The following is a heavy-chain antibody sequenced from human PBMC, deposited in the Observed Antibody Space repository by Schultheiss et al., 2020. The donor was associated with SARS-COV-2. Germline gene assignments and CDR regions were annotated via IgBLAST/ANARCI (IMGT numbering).Heavy chain of an antibody. CDR1: GYTFTSYD. V-gene: IGHV1-2*02. Sequence: ASVKVSCKASGYTFTSYDINWVRQATGQGLEWMGWINPNSGDTNYAQKFQGRVTMTRDTSISTAYMELTRLRSDDTAVYYCARDRAGADYWGQGTLVTVSS. CDR2: INPNSGDT. CDR3: ARDRAGADY. J-gene: IGHJ4*02. D-gene: IGHD6-19*01.